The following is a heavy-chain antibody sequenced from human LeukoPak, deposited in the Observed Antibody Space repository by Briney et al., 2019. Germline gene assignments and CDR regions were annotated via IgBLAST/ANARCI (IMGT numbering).Heavy chain of an antibody. J-gene: IGHJ6*02. CDR1: GASIRSYF. D-gene: IGHD2/OR15-2a*01. V-gene: IGHV4-59*08. CDR2: IYDSGST. Sequence: SETLSLTCSVSGASIRSYFWSWIRQPRGKGLEWIGYIYDSGSTNYNPSLKSRVTISVDTSKDHFSLRLSSVTAADTAVYYCARQMFLGGMDVWGQGTTVTVSS. CDR3: ARQMFLGGMDV.